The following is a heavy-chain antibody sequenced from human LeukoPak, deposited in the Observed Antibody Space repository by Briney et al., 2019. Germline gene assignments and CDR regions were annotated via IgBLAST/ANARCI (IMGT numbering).Heavy chain of an antibody. Sequence: SETLSLTCTVAGGSIDSYYWSWIRQPPGKGLEWIGYIYYTGSTEYHPSLKSRVTISLDTSKNQFSLKLTSVTAADTAVYYCARVYQSAEYYFDYWGQGNLVSVSS. V-gene: IGHV4-59*01. D-gene: IGHD2-2*01. CDR1: GGSIDSYY. CDR2: IYYTGST. CDR3: ARVYQSAEYYFDY. J-gene: IGHJ4*02.